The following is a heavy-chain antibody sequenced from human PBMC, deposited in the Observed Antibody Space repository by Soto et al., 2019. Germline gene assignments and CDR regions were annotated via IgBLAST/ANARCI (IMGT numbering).Heavy chain of an antibody. CDR1: GDSVSSNSAT. CDR3: ARALSGSYYIFDY. V-gene: IGHV6-1*01. CDR2: IYYRSKLYY. J-gene: IGHJ4*02. D-gene: IGHD3-10*01. Sequence: SQTLSLTCAMSGDSVSSNSATWNWIRQSPSRGLEWLGRIYYRSKLYYDYAVSVKSRVSIDPDTAKNQLSLQLKSVTPEDTAVYYCARALSGSYYIFDYWGQGTSVTVPQ.